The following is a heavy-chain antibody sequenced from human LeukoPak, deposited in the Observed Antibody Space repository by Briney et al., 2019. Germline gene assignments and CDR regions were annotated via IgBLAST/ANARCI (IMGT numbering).Heavy chain of an antibody. CDR3: AKDPLFYASGSYHYLDY. D-gene: IGHD3-10*01. V-gene: IGHV3-66*01. CDR2: IYTGGST. J-gene: IGHJ4*02. CDR1: GSTVSSNY. Sequence: GGSLRLSCAASGSTVSSNYMSWVRQAPGKGLEWVSAIYTGGSTYYAGSVKGRFTISRDNSKNTLYLQMNSLRVEDTAVYYCAKDPLFYASGSYHYLDYWGQGTLVTVSS.